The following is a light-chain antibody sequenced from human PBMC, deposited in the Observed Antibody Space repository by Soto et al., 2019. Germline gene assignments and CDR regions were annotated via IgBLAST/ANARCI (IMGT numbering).Light chain of an antibody. CDR3: TSWTTSTTMI. V-gene: IGLV2-14*03. Sequence: QSVLTQPASVSGSPGQSITISCTGTSSDIGAYNFVSWYQQHPGKAPTLMLYDVNIRPSGVSNRFSGSKSGNTASLTISGLQAEDEAEYYCTSWTTSTTMIFGGVTKLTVL. CDR1: SSDIGAYNF. CDR2: DVN. J-gene: IGLJ2*01.